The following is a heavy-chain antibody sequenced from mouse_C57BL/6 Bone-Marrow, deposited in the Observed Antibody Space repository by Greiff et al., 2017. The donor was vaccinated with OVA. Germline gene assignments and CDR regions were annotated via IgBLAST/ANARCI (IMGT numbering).Heavy chain of an antibody. D-gene: IGHD2-4*01. Sequence: EVQGVESGGGLVKPGGSLKLSCAASGFTFSSYAMSWVRQTPEKRLEWVATISDGGSYTYYPDNVKGRFTISRDNAKNNLYLQMSHLKSEDTAMYYCAREIYYDYDGGDYYYAMDYWGQGTSVTVSS. CDR2: ISDGGSYT. J-gene: IGHJ4*01. V-gene: IGHV5-4*01. CDR1: GFTFSSYA. CDR3: AREIYYDYDGGDYYYAMDY.